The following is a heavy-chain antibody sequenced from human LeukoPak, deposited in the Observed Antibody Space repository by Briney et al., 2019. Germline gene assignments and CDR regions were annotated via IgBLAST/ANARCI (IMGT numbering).Heavy chain of an antibody. CDR1: GFTFSSYG. Sequence: PGRSLRLSCAASGFTFSSYGMHWVRQAPGKGLEWVAVISYDGSNKYYADSVKGRFTISRDNSKNTLYLQMNSLRAEDTAVYYCVKDFSSDGYNFPYYFDYWGQGTPVTVSS. CDR2: ISYDGSNK. CDR3: VKDFSSDGYNFPYYFDY. D-gene: IGHD5-24*01. J-gene: IGHJ4*02. V-gene: IGHV3-30*18.